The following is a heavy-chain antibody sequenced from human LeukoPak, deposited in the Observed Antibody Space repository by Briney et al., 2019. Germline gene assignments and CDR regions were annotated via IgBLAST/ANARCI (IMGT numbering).Heavy chain of an antibody. V-gene: IGHV3-23*01. D-gene: IGHD6-19*01. CDR3: AKGRSGIVVAGLNY. J-gene: IGHJ4*02. CDR2: ISGSGDGT. Sequence: GGSLRLSCAASGSTFSSYAMSWVRQTPGKGLEWVSGISGSGDGTYYADSVKGRFTISRDNSMNTLYLQMNSLRAEDTAVYYCAKGRSGIVVAGLNYWGQGTLVTVSS. CDR1: GSTFSSYA.